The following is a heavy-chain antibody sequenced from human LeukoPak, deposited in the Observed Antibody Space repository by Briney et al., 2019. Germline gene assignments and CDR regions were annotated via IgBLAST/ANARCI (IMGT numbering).Heavy chain of an antibody. Sequence: GGSLRLSCAASGFTFSSYWMSWVRQAPGKGLEWVANIKQDGSEKYYVDSVKGRFTISRDNSKYTLFLQINSLRVEDTALYYCATREYYDGSGYSVYWGQGILVSVSS. CDR2: IKQDGSEK. CDR3: ATREYYDGSGYSVY. CDR1: GFTFSSYW. V-gene: IGHV3-7*03. J-gene: IGHJ4*02. D-gene: IGHD3-22*01.